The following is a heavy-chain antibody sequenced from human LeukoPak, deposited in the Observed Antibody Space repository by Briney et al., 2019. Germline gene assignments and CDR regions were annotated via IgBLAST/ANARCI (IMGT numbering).Heavy chain of an antibody. V-gene: IGHV1-2*02. D-gene: IGHD1-26*01. CDR1: GYTFTGYY. Sequence: ASVKVSCKASGYTFTGYYMHWVRQAPGQGLEWMGWINPNSGGTNYAQKFQGRVTMTRDTSISTAYMELSRLRSDDTAVYYCARDWLGGSYFDYWGQGTLVNVSS. CDR3: ARDWLGGSYFDY. CDR2: INPNSGGT. J-gene: IGHJ4*02.